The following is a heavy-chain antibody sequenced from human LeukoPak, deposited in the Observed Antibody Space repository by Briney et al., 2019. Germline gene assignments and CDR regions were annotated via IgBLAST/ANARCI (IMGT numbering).Heavy chain of an antibody. CDR3: ARGFTYYYDSSGYY. V-gene: IGHV3-48*01. Sequence: GGSLRLSCAASGFTFSSYSMSWVRQAPGKGLEWVSYISSSSSTIYYADSVKGRFTISRGNAKNSLYLQMNSLRAEDTAVYYCARGFTYYYDSSGYYWGQGTLVTVSS. CDR2: ISSSSSTI. D-gene: IGHD3-22*01. CDR1: GFTFSSYS. J-gene: IGHJ4*02.